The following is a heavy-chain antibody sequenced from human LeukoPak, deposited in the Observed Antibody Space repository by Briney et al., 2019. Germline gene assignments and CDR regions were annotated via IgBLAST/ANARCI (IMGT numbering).Heavy chain of an antibody. J-gene: IGHJ4*02. V-gene: IGHV3-21*01. CDR2: ISTSSNT. CDR3: ARGSF. D-gene: IGHD2-15*01. CDR1: GFTFSTYI. Sequence: GGSLRLSCAASGFTFSTYIMTWVRQAPGKGLEWASSISTSSNTYYADTVRGRFTISRDNAKNSLYLQMNSLKDEDTAVYYCARGSFWGQGTLVTVSS.